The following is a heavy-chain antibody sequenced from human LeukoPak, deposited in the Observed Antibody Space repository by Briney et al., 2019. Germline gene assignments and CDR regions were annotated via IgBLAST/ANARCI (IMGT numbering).Heavy chain of an antibody. D-gene: IGHD2-2*01. CDR2: IIPIFGTA. J-gene: IGHJ6*03. V-gene: IGHV1-69*13. CDR1: GGTFSSYA. Sequence: SVKVSCKASGGTFSSYAISWVRQAPGQGLEWMGGIIPIFGTANYAQKFQGRVTITADESTSTAYMELSSLRSEDTAVYYCARAGLTEGSSCYRGRYYYYMDVWGKGTTVTVSS. CDR3: ARAGLTEGSSCYRGRYYYYMDV.